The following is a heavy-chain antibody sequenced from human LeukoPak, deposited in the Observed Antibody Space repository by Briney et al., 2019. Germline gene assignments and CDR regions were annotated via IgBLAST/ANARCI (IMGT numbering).Heavy chain of an antibody. CDR1: GFTFSSYA. D-gene: IGHD2-21*02. Sequence: GGSLRLSCAASGFTFSSYAMSWVRQAPGKGLEWVSVISGSGGSRNDADSVKGRFTISRDNSKDTLYLQMNSLRAEDTAVYYCAKGYDVVVTAILFDYWGQGTLVTVSS. CDR2: ISGSGGSR. CDR3: AKGYDVVVTAILFDY. V-gene: IGHV3-23*01. J-gene: IGHJ4*02.